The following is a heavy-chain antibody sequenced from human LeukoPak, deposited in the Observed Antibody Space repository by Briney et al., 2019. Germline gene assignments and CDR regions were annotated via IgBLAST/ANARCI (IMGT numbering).Heavy chain of an antibody. D-gene: IGHD2-21*01. J-gene: IGHJ4*02. Sequence: GGSLRLSCAASGFTFSNHWMPWVRQAPGKGLVWVSRIDEGGSNAMYADSVKGRFSISRDNAKNTVNLQMNSLRAEDTGVYYCIRDEALWRLDYWGQGTLVTVSS. CDR1: GFTFSNHW. CDR2: IDEGGSNA. CDR3: IRDEALWRLDY. V-gene: IGHV3-74*03.